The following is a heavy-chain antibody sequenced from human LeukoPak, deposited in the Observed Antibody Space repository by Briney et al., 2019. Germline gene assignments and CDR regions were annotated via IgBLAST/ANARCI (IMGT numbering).Heavy chain of an antibody. J-gene: IGHJ4*02. CDR2: TSGDGITT. V-gene: IGHV3-43*02. CDR3: ARDHVYGGADY. D-gene: IGHD5/OR15-5a*01. Sequence: PGGSLRLSCAASGFTFSSIAMTWVRQAPGKGLEWVSLTSGDGITTYFADSVKGRFTISRDNSKSSLFLQMNSLRTEDTALYYCARDHVYGGADYWGQGTLVTVSS. CDR1: GFTFSSIA.